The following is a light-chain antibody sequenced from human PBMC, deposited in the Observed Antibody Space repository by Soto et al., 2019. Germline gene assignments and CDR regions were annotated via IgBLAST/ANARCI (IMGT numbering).Light chain of an antibody. Sequence: DIVLTQSPGTLSLSPGERATLSCRASQSVRSSFLAWYRQKPGQAPRLLIYGATTRATAIPDRISGSGSGTDFTLTISRLEPEDFAVYYCQQYGTSPMYTFGQGTKLEIK. V-gene: IGKV3-20*01. CDR3: QQYGTSPMYT. J-gene: IGKJ2*01. CDR2: GAT. CDR1: QSVRSSF.